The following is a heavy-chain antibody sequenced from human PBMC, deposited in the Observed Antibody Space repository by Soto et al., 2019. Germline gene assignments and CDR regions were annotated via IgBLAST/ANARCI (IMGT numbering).Heavy chain of an antibody. CDR1: GYTFTGYY. CDR3: ARERYQVISDGMDV. CDR2: INPETGGT. Sequence: ASVKVSCKASGYTFTGYYVHWVREAPGHGLAWMGWINPETGGTSYAQKFQGRVTLSRDTSINTAYLELSRLRFDDAAVYFCARERYQVISDGMDVWGQGTTVTVSS. D-gene: IGHD2-2*01. V-gene: IGHV1-2*02. J-gene: IGHJ6*02.